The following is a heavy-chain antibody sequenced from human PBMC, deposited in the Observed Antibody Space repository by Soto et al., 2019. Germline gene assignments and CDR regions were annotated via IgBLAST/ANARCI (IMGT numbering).Heavy chain of an antibody. J-gene: IGHJ4*02. CDR3: ARGPRYCGGDCDY. CDR1: GGSLSGYH. CDR2: VDHGGNT. Sequence: VQLQQWGAGLLKPSETLSLTCASHGGSLSGYHWSWIRQPPGKGLEWIGEVDHGGNTDYHPSLKSRVIISMDTSKNQCSLRLNSVTTADTGVYYCARGPRYCGGDCDYWGQGTLVTVSS. D-gene: IGHD2-21*01. V-gene: IGHV4-34*01.